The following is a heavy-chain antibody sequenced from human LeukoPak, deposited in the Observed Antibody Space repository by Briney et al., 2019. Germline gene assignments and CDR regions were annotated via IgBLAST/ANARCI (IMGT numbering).Heavy chain of an antibody. CDR2: INPSGGST. J-gene: IGHJ4*02. CDR3: ARDFWGPSPPVGAMSADY. CDR1: GYTFTGYY. V-gene: IGHV1-46*01. Sequence: ASVKVSCKASGYTFTGYYMHWVRQAPGQGLEWMGIINPSGGSTSYAQKFQGRVTMTRDMSTSTVYMELSSLRSEDTAVYYCARDFWGPSPPVGAMSADYWGQGTLVTVSS. D-gene: IGHD1-26*01.